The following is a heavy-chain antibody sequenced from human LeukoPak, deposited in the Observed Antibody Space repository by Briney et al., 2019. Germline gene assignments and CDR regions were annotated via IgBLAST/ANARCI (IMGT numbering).Heavy chain of an antibody. CDR3: ARDYDSSGFSLFDL. Sequence: QPGGSLRLSCAASGFTFSSYEMNWVRQAPGKGLEWVSYISSSGSTIYYADSVKDRFTISRDNAKNSLYLQMNSLRAEDTAVYYCARDYDSSGFSLFDLWGRGTLVTVSS. D-gene: IGHD3-22*01. CDR1: GFTFSSYE. J-gene: IGHJ2*01. V-gene: IGHV3-48*03. CDR2: ISSSGSTI.